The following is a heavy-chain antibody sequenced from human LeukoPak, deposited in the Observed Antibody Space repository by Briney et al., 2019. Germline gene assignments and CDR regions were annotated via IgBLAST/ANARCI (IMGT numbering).Heavy chain of an antibody. Sequence: PGGSLRLSCAASGFTFDDYDMSWVRQAPGKGLEWVSGINWNGGRIGYADSLKGRFTISRDNAKNSLYLEMKSLRAEDTAVYYCARGGGYHIYWGQGTLVTVSS. D-gene: IGHD5-12*01. V-gene: IGHV3-20*04. CDR2: INWNGGRI. J-gene: IGHJ4*02. CDR1: GFTFDDYD. CDR3: ARGGGYHIY.